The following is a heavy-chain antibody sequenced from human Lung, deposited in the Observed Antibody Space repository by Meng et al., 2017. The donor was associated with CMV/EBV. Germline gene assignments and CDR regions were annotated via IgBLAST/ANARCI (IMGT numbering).Heavy chain of an antibody. CDR2: INPSGDNT. CDR1: GYTFPRHW. D-gene: IGHD2/OR15-2a*01. CDR3: ARDNSDSTSSEWFDP. Sequence: ASVKVSCKASGYTFPRHWMHWVRQPPGQGPDWMAVINPSGDNTLYAQRFQGRLTLTRDTSTNTVYMDLGNLTSEDSAVYFCARDNSDSTSSEWFDPWGQGXLVTVSS. J-gene: IGHJ5*02. V-gene: IGHV1-46*01.